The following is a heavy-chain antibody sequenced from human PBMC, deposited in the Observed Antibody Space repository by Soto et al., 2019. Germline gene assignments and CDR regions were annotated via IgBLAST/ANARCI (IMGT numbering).Heavy chain of an antibody. Sequence: GGSLRLSCSASGFTFSSYAMHWIRQAPGKGLEYVSAISSNGGSTYYEDSVKGRFTISRDNSKNTLYLQMSSLRAEDTAVYYCVKGHGSPGWFDPWGQGTLVTVSS. CDR2: ISSNGGST. J-gene: IGHJ5*02. CDR1: GFTFSSYA. D-gene: IGHD3-10*01. CDR3: VKGHGSPGWFDP. V-gene: IGHV3-64D*06.